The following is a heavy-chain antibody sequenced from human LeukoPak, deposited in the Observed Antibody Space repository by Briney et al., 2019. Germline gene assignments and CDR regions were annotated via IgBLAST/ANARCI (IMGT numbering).Heavy chain of an antibody. CDR3: ARDSLHDYGGTGYGYYFDY. CDR2: ISSSGGLT. V-gene: IGHV3-48*03. J-gene: IGHJ4*02. D-gene: IGHD4/OR15-4a*01. CDR1: GFAFSNYE. Sequence: PGGSLRLSCAASGFAFSNYEMIWVRQAPGKEPEWVSYISSSGGLTYYADSVKGRFTVSRDNAKDSLFLHMNSLRVEDTAIYYCARDSLHDYGGTGYGYYFDYWGQGTLVTVSS.